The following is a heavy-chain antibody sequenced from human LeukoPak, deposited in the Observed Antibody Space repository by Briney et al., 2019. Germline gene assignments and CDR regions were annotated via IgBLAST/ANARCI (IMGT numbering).Heavy chain of an antibody. CDR2: FDPENDET. CDR3: ATGGYCSNGICSHNYYYYYMDV. CDR1: GFTLTELS. J-gene: IGHJ6*03. V-gene: IGHV1-24*01. Sequence: GASVKVSCKVSGFTLTELSLHWVRQAPGKGLEWMGGFDPENDETIYAQKFQGRVTMTEDTSTDTAHMELSSLRSDDTAVYYCATGGYCSNGICSHNYYYYYMDVWGKGTTVTVSS. D-gene: IGHD2-8*01.